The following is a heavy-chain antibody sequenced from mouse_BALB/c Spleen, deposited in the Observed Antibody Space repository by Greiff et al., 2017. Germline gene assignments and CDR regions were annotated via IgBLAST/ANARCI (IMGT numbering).Heavy chain of an antibody. CDR3: TRAAMITTAWLAY. CDR1: GYTFTSYW. J-gene: IGHJ3*01. D-gene: IGHD2-4*01. V-gene: IGHV1S22*01. Sequence: LQQPGSELVRPGASVKLSCKASGYTFTSYWMHWVKQRPGQGLEWIGNIYPGSGSTNYDEKFKSKATLTVDTSSSTAYMQLSSLTSEDSAVYYGTRAAMITTAWLAYWGQGTLVTVSA. CDR2: IYPGSGST.